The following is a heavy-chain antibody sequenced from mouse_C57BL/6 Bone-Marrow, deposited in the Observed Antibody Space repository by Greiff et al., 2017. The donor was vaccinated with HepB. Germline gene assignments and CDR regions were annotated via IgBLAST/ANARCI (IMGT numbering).Heavy chain of an antibody. CDR3: ARGGSTMITTGYYYAMDY. J-gene: IGHJ4*01. V-gene: IGHV1-64*01. CDR2: IHPNSGST. Sequence: QVQLQQPGAELVKPGASVKLSCKASGYTFTSYWMHWVKQRPGQGLEWIGMIHPNSGSTNYNEKFKSKATLTVDKSSSTAYMQLSSLTSEDSAVYYCARGGSTMITTGYYYAMDYWGQGTSVTVSS. CDR1: GYTFTSYW. D-gene: IGHD2-4*01.